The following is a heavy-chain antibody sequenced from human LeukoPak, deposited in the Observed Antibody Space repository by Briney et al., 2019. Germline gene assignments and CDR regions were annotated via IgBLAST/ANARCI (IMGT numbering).Heavy chain of an antibody. J-gene: IGHJ1*01. Sequence: SETLSLTCSVSGASISSHYWSWIRQPPGKGLESIGYIHYSGSTNYNPSLKSRVTISVDTSNNQFSLKVSSVTAADTAVYYCARGGSDHGEYFQHWGQGILVTVSS. D-gene: IGHD2-21*02. CDR2: IHYSGST. CDR3: ARGGSDHGEYFQH. CDR1: GASISSHY. V-gene: IGHV4-59*11.